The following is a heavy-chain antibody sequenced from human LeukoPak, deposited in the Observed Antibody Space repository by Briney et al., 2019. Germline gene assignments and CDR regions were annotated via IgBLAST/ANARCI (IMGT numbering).Heavy chain of an antibody. J-gene: IGHJ4*02. CDR1: GFTFTNYA. CDR3: ARDVSRGYSGYDYVDY. Sequence: GGSLRLSCAASGFTFTNYAMHWVRQAPGKGLEWVANILYDGSRKNYADSVKGRFSVYRDNSNYSLYLQMNSLRAEDTAVYYCARDVSRGYSGYDYVDYWGQGTLVTVSS. D-gene: IGHD5-12*01. CDR2: ILYDGSRK. V-gene: IGHV3-30*03.